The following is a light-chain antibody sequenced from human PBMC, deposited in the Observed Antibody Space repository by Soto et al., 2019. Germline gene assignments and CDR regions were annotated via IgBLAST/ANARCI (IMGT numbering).Light chain of an antibody. J-gene: IGKJ2*01. V-gene: IGKV3-20*01. CDR3: QQYGSSPRT. Sequence: EIVLTQSPGTLSLSPGERATLSCRASQSVSSSCLAWYQQKPGQAPRLLIYDASSRATGIPDRFSGSGSGTDFTLPISRLEPADFAVYYCQQYGSSPRTFGQGTTLAIK. CDR1: QSVSSSC. CDR2: DAS.